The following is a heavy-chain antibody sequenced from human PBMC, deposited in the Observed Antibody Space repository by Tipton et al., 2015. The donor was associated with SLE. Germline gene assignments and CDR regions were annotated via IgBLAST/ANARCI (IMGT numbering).Heavy chain of an antibody. V-gene: IGHV4-39*07. J-gene: IGHJ5*02. CDR1: GGSISSSSYY. CDR3: AREGAEGFYA. D-gene: IGHD2/OR15-2a*01. Sequence: TLSLTCTVSGGSISSSSYYWGWILPPPGKGLAWIGSIYYSGSTYYNLSLKSRVTISVDTSQNQFSLKRSSVTAADTAVYSCAREGAEGFYAWGQGTLVTVSS. CDR2: IYYSGST.